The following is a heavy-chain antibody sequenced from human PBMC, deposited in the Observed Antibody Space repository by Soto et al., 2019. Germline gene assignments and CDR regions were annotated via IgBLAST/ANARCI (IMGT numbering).Heavy chain of an antibody. CDR1: GFRFDEYA. V-gene: IGHV3-9*01. D-gene: IGHD2-21*01. CDR3: AKIVTRHSLVPVFDQ. CDR2: ISWDSGSI. J-gene: IGHJ4*02. Sequence: QLVESGGGLVQPGRSLRLSCVASGFRFDEYAIHWVRQAPGKGLELVSGISWDSGSINYAGSVRGRFTVSRDNAKNSLYLPMTSLRSEDTAFYYCAKIVTRHSLVPVFDQWGQGALVSVSS.